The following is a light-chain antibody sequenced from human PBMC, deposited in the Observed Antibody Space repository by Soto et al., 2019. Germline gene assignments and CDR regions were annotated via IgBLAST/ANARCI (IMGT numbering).Light chain of an antibody. CDR1: SSDIGDSNY. CDR2: DVS. CDR3: SSYRSSSTSYV. J-gene: IGLJ1*01. V-gene: IGLV2-14*03. Sequence: QSALTQPASVSGSPGQSITISCTGTSSDIGDSNYVSWYQQHPGKAPKLVIYDVSNRPSGVSNRFSGSKSANTASLTISGLQAEDEADYSCSSYRSSSTSYVFGTRTKVTVL.